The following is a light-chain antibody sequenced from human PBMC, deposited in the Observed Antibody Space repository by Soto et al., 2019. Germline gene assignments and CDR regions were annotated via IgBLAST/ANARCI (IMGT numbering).Light chain of an antibody. V-gene: IGKV3-15*01. CDR1: QSISTS. Sequence: EIVLTQSPLSLSLSPGERATLSCRASQSISTSLAWYQQKPGQAPRLLIYAASTRATGVPGRFSGSGSGTEFTLTISSLESEDFAVYYCQQYYSWPSFGQRTRLEIK. CDR2: AAS. J-gene: IGKJ5*01. CDR3: QQYYSWPS.